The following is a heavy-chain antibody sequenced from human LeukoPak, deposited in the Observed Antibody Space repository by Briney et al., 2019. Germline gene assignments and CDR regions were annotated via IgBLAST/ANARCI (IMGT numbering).Heavy chain of an antibody. V-gene: IGHV3-23*01. D-gene: IGHD3-9*01. CDR3: AKDLSNSDYDILTGYSGGAFDY. CDR1: GFTFSSYA. Sequence: GGSLRLSCAASGFTFSSYAMSWVRQAPGKGLEWVSAISGSGGSTYYADSVKGRFTISRDNSKNTLYLQMNSLRAEDTAVYYCAKDLSNSDYDILTGYSGGAFDYWGQGTLVTVSS. J-gene: IGHJ4*02. CDR2: ISGSGGST.